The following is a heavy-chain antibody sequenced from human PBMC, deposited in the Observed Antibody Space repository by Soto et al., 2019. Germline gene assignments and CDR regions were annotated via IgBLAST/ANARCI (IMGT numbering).Heavy chain of an antibody. CDR2: VSAGGDMT. CDR3: ARGDRGGSGSPASYYYSGLDV. CDR1: GFTFSSYA. J-gene: IGHJ6*02. D-gene: IGHD3-10*01. V-gene: IGHV3-23*01. Sequence: DVQLLESGGHLVQPGGSLRLSCAASGFTFSSYATSWVRQAPGKGLEWISSVSAGGDMTYYSDSVKGRFTISRDNSNNALFLQMNSLRIEDTALYSCARGDRGGSGSPASYYYSGLDVWGQGTTVTVS.